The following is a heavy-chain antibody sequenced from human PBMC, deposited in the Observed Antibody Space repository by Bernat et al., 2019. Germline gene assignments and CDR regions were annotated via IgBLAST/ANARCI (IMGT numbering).Heavy chain of an antibody. Sequence: QVQLVESGGGVVQSGRSLRLSCAASGFTFSTNGMHWVRQAPGKGLEWVAIISYDGNDQYYADSVKGRFTISRDNSKNTLYLQMNSLTSDDTAVYYCAKKGRGFDYWGQGTLVTVSS. V-gene: IGHV3-30*18. CDR3: AKKGRGFDY. J-gene: IGHJ4*02. D-gene: IGHD3-10*01. CDR2: ISYDGNDQ. CDR1: GFTFSTNG.